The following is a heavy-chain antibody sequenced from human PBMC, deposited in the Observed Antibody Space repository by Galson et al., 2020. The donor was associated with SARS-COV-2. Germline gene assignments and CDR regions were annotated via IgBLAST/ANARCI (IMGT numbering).Heavy chain of an antibody. J-gene: IGHJ3*01. V-gene: IGHV3-48*03. D-gene: IGHD6-13*01. CDR3: ASPYLAAATFFGAFDL. Sequence: GGSLRLSCAASGCTFSNYEMNWVRQAPGKGLEWISYISVTGTNIYYADSLKGRFTISRDDAENSLYLQMTSLRAEDTAVYYCASPYLAAATFFGAFDLWGQGTMVTVSS. CDR1: GCTFSNYE. CDR2: ISVTGTNI.